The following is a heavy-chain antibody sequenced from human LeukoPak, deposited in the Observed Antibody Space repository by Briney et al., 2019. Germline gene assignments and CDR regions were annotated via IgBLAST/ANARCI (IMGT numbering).Heavy chain of an antibody. Sequence: GGSLRLSCAASVFTFSSYAMSWVRQAPGKGLEWVSAISGSGGSTYYADSVKGRFTISRDNSKNTLYLQMNSLRAEDTAVYYCAKTFKDIVVVVAATRFLAEYYFDYWGQGTLVTVSS. CDR2: ISGSGGST. CDR1: VFTFSSYA. V-gene: IGHV3-23*01. D-gene: IGHD2-15*01. CDR3: AKTFKDIVVVVAATRFLAEYYFDY. J-gene: IGHJ4*02.